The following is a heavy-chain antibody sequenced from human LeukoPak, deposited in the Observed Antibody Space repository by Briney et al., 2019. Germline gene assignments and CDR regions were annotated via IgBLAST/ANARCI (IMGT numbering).Heavy chain of an antibody. V-gene: IGHV1-18*01. D-gene: IGHD3-10*01. CDR1: GYTFTSYG. J-gene: IGHJ6*03. Sequence: ASVKVSCKASGYTFTSYGISWVRRAPGQGLEWMGWISAYNGNTNYAQKLQGRVTMTTDTSTSTAYMELRSLRSDDTAVYYCARTMVRGVILSRYYYYMDVWGKGTTVTVSS. CDR2: ISAYNGNT. CDR3: ARTMVRGVILSRYYYYMDV.